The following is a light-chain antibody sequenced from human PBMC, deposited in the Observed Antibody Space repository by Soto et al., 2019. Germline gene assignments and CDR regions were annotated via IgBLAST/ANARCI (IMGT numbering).Light chain of an antibody. V-gene: IGKV3-11*01. CDR3: QQRSDWPST. J-gene: IGKJ4*01. Sequence: EIVLTQSPATLSLSPGDRATLSCRASQTVSSYLAWYQQKPGQAPRLLIYDASSRATGLPARFSGSGSGTDFTLTITSLEPEDFAVYYCQQRSDWPSTFGGGTKVEIK. CDR1: QTVSSY. CDR2: DAS.